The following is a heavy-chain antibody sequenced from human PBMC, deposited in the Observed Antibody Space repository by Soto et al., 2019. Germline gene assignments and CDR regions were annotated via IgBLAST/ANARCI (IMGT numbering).Heavy chain of an antibody. D-gene: IGHD3-16*01. V-gene: IGHV4-4*07. Sequence: QVQLQESGPGLVKPSQTLSLTCTVSGGSISDYFWSWIRQPAGKGLEWVGRFYTSGTTNYNPSLKSRVTMSVDTSKNHFSLRLSSMTAADSAVYYCATLGTNGQTLDYWGQGTLVTVSS. CDR2: FYTSGTT. CDR3: ATLGTNGQTLDY. CDR1: GGSISDYF. J-gene: IGHJ4*02.